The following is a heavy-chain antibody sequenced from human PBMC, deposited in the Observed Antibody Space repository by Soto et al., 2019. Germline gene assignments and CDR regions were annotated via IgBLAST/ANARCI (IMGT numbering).Heavy chain of an antibody. Sequence: SETLSLTCTVSEGYIRGGGYYWSWISQHPGKGLEWIGYIYYSGSTYYNPSLKSRVTISVDTSKNQFSLKLSSVTAADTAVYYCARQLYYYYGMDVWGQGTTVTVSS. CDR1: EGYIRGGGYY. CDR3: ARQLYYYYGMDV. D-gene: IGHD1-1*01. V-gene: IGHV4-31*03. CDR2: IYYSGST. J-gene: IGHJ6*02.